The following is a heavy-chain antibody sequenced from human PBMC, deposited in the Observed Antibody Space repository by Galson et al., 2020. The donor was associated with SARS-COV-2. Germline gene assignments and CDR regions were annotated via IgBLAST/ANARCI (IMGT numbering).Heavy chain of an antibody. J-gene: IGHJ5*02. D-gene: IGHD3-10*01. CDR1: GFSFIDSY. V-gene: IGHV3-11*01. Sequence: GESLKISCETSGFSFIDSYMSWIRQAPGRGLEWVSYISRSGTTIYYADSVKGRFIISRDNANNSLYLQMTSLRADDTALYYCARAYGSGPIASWGQGTLVTVSS. CDR3: ARAYGSGPIAS. CDR2: ISRSGTTI.